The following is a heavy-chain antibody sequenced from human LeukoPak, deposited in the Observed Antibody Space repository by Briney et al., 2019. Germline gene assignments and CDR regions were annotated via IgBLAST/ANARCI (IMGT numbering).Heavy chain of an antibody. CDR1: GGSISSSSYY. CDR3: ARGIYYDSSGSDAFDI. J-gene: IGHJ3*02. CDR2: IYHSGST. Sequence: PSETLSLTCTVSGGSISSSSYYWGWIRQPPGKGLEWIGSIYHSGSTYYNPSLKSRVTISVDTSKNQFSLKLSSVTAADTAVYYCARGIYYDSSGSDAFDIWGQGTMVTVSS. V-gene: IGHV4-39*07. D-gene: IGHD3-22*01.